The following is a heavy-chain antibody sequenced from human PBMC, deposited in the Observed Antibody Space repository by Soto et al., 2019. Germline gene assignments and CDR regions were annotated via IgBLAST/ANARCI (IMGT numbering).Heavy chain of an antibody. J-gene: IGHJ4*02. CDR3: ARDTPSSGWSIDY. V-gene: IGHV4-4*07. D-gene: IGHD6-19*01. CDR1: GGSISSFY. Sequence: QVQLQESGPGLVKPSETLSLTCTVSGGSISSFYWSWIRQPAGKGLEWIGRIYTSGGTNYNPSLKSRVPMSVDTSKNQFSLKLSSVTAADTAVYYCARDTPSSGWSIDYWGQGTLITVSS. CDR2: IYTSGGT.